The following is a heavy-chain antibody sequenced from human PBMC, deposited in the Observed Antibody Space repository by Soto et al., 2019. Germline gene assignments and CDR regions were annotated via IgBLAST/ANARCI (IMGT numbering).Heavy chain of an antibody. V-gene: IGHV4-34*01. CDR2: INHSGST. J-gene: IGHJ6*02. Sequence: SETLSLTCAVYGGSFSGYYWSWIRQPPGKGLEWIGEINHSGSTNYNPSLKSRVTISVDTSKNQFSLKLSSVTAADTAVYYCARVYGRYYYYYYGMDVWGQGTTVTVSS. D-gene: IGHD2-2*02. CDR3: ARVYGRYYYYYYGMDV. CDR1: GGSFSGYY.